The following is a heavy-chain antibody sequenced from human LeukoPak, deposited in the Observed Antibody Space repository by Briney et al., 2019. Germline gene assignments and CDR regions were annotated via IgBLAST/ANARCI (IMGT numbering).Heavy chain of an antibody. J-gene: IGHJ4*02. CDR1: GFTFSTYW. D-gene: IGHD3/OR15-3a*01. Sequence: GGSLRLSCAASGFTFSTYWMQWVRQAPGKGLVFVSRINPDGTTTNYADSVKGRFTISRDNAKNTLSLQLSSLRVEDTAVYYCVRVDPTACCKHDYWGQGALVTVSS. CDR3: VRVDPTACCKHDY. V-gene: IGHV3-74*01. CDR2: INPDGTTT.